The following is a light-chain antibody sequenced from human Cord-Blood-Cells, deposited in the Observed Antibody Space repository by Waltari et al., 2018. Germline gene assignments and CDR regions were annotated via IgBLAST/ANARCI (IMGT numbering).Light chain of an antibody. CDR2: LGS. J-gene: IGKJ1*01. CDR1: QSLLHSNGYNY. Sequence: DIVMTQSPLSLPVTPGEPASISCRSSQSLLHSNGYNYLDGYLQKQGQSPQLLIYLGSNRASGVPDRFSGSGSGTDFTLKISRVEAEDVGVYYCMQALQTPKTFGQGTKVEIK. CDR3: MQALQTPKT. V-gene: IGKV2-28*01.